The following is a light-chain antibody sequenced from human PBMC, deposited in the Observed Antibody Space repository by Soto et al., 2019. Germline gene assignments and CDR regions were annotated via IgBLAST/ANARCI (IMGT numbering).Light chain of an antibody. CDR1: EAISDY. CDR2: AAS. Sequence: DIQMTQSPSSLSASVGDRVTITCRASEAISDYLAWYQKKPGTPPKLLIYAASVLQSGVPSRFRGSGSGTAFTLTITRLQPEDVATYFCQKYYSAPLTFGGGTKV. J-gene: IGKJ4*01. CDR3: QKYYSAPLT. V-gene: IGKV1-27*01.